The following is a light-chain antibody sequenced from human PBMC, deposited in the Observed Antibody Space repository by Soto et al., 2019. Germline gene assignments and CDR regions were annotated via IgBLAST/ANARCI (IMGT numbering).Light chain of an antibody. CDR2: GAS. CDR1: QSVSSN. J-gene: IGKJ2*01. V-gene: IGKV3-15*01. CDR3: QQCNDWPHT. Sequence: EIVMTQSPATLSLSPGERATLSCRASQSVSSNLAWYQQKPGQAPRLLIYGASSRATDIPARFSGSGSGTEFTLTISSLQSEDCAVYYCQQCNDWPHTFGQGTKLEIK.